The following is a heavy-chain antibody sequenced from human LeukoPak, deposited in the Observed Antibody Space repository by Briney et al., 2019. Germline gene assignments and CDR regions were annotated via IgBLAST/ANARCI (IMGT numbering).Heavy chain of an antibody. CDR1: GFTFSNYA. Sequence: GGSLRLSCTASGFTFSNYAMNWVRQTPGRGLEWVSGLTGSGGITYYADSVKGRFTITRGNSKNTVFLQMNSLRAEDTALYYCAKGRYTMVRGVSSFDYWGQGTLVTVSS. D-gene: IGHD3-10*01. CDR2: LTGSGGIT. V-gene: IGHV3-23*01. CDR3: AKGRYTMVRGVSSFDY. J-gene: IGHJ4*02.